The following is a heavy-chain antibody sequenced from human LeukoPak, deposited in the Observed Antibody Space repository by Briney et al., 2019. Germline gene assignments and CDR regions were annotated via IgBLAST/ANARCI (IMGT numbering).Heavy chain of an antibody. J-gene: IGHJ5*02. CDR3: ARDHQYYYDSSGYYLDNWFDP. V-gene: IGHV6-1*01. Sequence: SQTLSLTCAISGDSVSSNSAAWNWIRQSPSRGLEWLGRTYYRSKWYNDYAVSVKSRITINPDTSKNQFSLQLNSVTPEDTAVYYCARDHQYYYDSSGYYLDNWFDPWGQGTLVTVSS. D-gene: IGHD3-22*01. CDR1: GDSVSSNSAA. CDR2: TYYRSKWYN.